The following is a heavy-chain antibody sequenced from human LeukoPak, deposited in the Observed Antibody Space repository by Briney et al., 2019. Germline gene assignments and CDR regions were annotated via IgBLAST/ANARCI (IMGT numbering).Heavy chain of an antibody. V-gene: IGHV3-23*01. J-gene: IGHJ6*04. CDR2: ISGSGGST. D-gene: IGHD4-17*01. Sequence: GGSLRLSCAASGFTFSSYAISWVRQAPGKGLEWVSAISGSGGSTYYADSVKGRFTISRDNSKNPLYLQMNSLRAEDTAVYYCAKLLYGDYPDGMDVWGKGTTVTVSS. CDR1: GFTFSSYA. CDR3: AKLLYGDYPDGMDV.